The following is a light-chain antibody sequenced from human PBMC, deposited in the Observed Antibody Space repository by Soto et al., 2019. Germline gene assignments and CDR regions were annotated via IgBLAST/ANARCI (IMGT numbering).Light chain of an antibody. V-gene: IGKV1-5*03. CDR2: KAS. J-gene: IGKJ1*01. Sequence: DIQMTQSPATLPASLGDRVTITCRASQSISSWVAWYQQEPGKAPKLLIYKASSLESGVPSRFSGSGSGTVFTLTISSLQPDDFATYYCQEYDSYWTCGQGTKVDI. CDR3: QEYDSYWT. CDR1: QSISSW.